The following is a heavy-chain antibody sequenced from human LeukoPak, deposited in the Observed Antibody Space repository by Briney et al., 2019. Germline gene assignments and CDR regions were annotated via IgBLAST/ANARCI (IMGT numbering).Heavy chain of an antibody. Sequence: SETLSLTCTVAGGSISSHYWSWIRQPPGKGLEWGGYIYYSGSTNYNPSLKSRVTISVDTSKNQFSLKLSSVTAADTAVYYCARVGASGLVAPYIDYWGQGTLVTVSS. D-gene: IGHD3-10*01. V-gene: IGHV4-59*11. CDR2: IYYSGST. CDR1: GGSISSHY. CDR3: ARVGASGLVAPYIDY. J-gene: IGHJ4*02.